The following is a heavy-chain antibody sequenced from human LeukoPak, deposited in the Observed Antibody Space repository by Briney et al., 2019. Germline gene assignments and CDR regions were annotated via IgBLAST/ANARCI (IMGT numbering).Heavy chain of an antibody. CDR2: ISWNSGSI. CDR1: GFTSDDYA. Sequence: SLRLSCAASGFTSDDYAMHWVRQAPGKGLEWVSGISWNSGSIGYADSVKGRFTISRDNAKNSLYLQMNSLRAEDTALYYCAKDLRGYYYYMDVWGKGTTVTVSS. V-gene: IGHV3-9*02. J-gene: IGHJ6*03. CDR3: AKDLRGYYYYMDV.